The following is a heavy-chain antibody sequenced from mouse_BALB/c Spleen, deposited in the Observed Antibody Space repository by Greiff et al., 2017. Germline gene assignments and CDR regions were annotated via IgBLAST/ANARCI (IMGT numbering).Heavy chain of an antibody. V-gene: IGHV1S29*02. D-gene: IGHD1-1*01. CDR3: ARESLHGYGSSNWYFDV. CDR1: GYTFTDYN. J-gene: IGHJ1*01. CDR2: IYPYNGGT. Sequence: EVQLQESGPELVKPGASVKISCKASGYTFTDYNMHWVKQSHGKSLEWIGYIYPYNGGTGYNQKFKSKATLTVDNSSSTAYMELRSLTSEDSAVYYCARESLHGYGSSNWYFDVWGAGTTVTVSS.